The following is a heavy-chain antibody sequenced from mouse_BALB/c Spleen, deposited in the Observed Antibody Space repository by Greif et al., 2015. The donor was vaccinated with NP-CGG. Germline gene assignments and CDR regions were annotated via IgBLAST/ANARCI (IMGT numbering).Heavy chain of an antibody. CDR1: GFTFSSYA. V-gene: IGHV5-9-3*01. CDR3: ARHWNGLFDY. CDR2: ISSGGSYT. Sequence: EVKLVESGGGLVKPGGSLKLSSAASGFTFSSYAMSWVRQTPEKRLEWVATISSGGSYTYYPDSVKGRFTISRDIAKNTLYLQMSSLRSEDTAMYYCARHWNGLFDYWGQGTTLTVSS. D-gene: IGHD1-1*02. J-gene: IGHJ2*01.